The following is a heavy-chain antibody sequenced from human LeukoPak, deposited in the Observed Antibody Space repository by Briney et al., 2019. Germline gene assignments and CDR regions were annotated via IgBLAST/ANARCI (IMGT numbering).Heavy chain of an antibody. CDR2: ISYDGSNK. CDR1: GFTFSSYG. D-gene: IGHD6-13*01. J-gene: IGHJ4*02. V-gene: IGHV3-30*18. CDR3: AKGTGRNSSIAGT. Sequence: GESLRLSCAASGFTFSSYGMHWVRQAPGKGLEWVAVISYDGSNKYYADSVKGRFTISRDNSKNTLYLQVNSLRAEDTAVYYCAKGTGRNSSIAGTWGQGTLVTASS.